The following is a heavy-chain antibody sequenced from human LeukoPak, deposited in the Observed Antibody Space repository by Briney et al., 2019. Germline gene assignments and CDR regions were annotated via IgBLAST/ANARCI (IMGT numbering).Heavy chain of an antibody. V-gene: IGHV3-7*01. CDR2: IRGDGGEK. J-gene: IGHJ4*02. Sequence: GGSLRLSCAASGFTFDDYGMSWVRQTPGKGLEWVAKIRGDGGEKDHVASVKGRFTISRDNAKNSLYLQMNSLRVEDTAIYYCARGGAARPDFWGQGTLVTVSS. CDR1: GFTFDDYG. D-gene: IGHD6-6*01. CDR3: ARGGAARPDF.